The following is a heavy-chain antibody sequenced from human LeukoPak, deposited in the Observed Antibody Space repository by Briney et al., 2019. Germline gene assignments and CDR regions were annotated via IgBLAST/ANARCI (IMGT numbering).Heavy chain of an antibody. CDR2: INHSGST. Sequence: ASETLSLTCAVYGGSFSGSYWSWIRQPPGKGLEWIGEINHSGSTNYNPSLKSRVTISVDTSKNQFSLKLSSVTAADTAVYYCARGVVVTAIYFDYWGQGTLVTVSS. J-gene: IGHJ4*02. V-gene: IGHV4-34*01. D-gene: IGHD2-21*02. CDR1: GGSFSGSY. CDR3: ARGVVVTAIYFDY.